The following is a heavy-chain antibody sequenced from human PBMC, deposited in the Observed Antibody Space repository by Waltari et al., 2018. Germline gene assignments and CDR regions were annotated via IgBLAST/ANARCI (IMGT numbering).Heavy chain of an antibody. D-gene: IGHD6-6*01. CDR2: IYYSGST. V-gene: IGHV4-39*07. Sequence: QLQLQESGPGLVKPSETLSLTCTVSGGSISSSSYYWGWIRQPPGKGLEWIGSIYYSGSTYYNPSLKSRVTISVDTPKNQFSLKLSSVTAADTAVYYCARRPRVIAARRNGAFDIWGQGTMVTVSS. CDR1: GGSISSSSYY. CDR3: ARRPRVIAARRNGAFDI. J-gene: IGHJ3*02.